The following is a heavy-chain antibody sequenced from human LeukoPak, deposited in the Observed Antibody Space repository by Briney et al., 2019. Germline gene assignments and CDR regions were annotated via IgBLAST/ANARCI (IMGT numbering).Heavy chain of an antibody. CDR2: IYHSGST. D-gene: IGHD1-14*01. CDR1: GGSISSSNW. V-gene: IGHV4-4*02. J-gene: IGHJ6*03. CDR3: AREIRPGNYYYYMDV. Sequence: KASETLSLTCAVSGGSISSSNWWSWVRQPPGKGLEWIGEIYHSGSTNYNPSLKSRVTISVDMSKNQFSLKLSSVTAADTAVYYCAREIRPGNYYYYMDVWGKGTTVTVSS.